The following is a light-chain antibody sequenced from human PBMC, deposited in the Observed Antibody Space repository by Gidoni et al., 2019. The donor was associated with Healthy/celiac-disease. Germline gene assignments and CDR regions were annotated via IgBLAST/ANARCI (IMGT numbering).Light chain of an antibody. CDR3: SSYTSSSTLVV. V-gene: IGLV2-14*03. CDR1: RSDVGGYNY. Sequence: QSALTQPASVSVSPGQSITISCTGTRSDVGGYNYVSWYQQHPGKAPKLMIYDVSNRPSGVSNRFSGSKSGNTASLTISGLQAEDEADYYCSSYTSSSTLVVFGGGTKLTVL. CDR2: DVS. J-gene: IGLJ2*01.